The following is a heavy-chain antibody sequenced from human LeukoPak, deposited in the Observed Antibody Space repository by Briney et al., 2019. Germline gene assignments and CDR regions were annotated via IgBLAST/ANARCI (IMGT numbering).Heavy chain of an antibody. Sequence: ASVKVSCKASGGTFSSYANSWVRQGPGQGLEWMGGIIPIFGTANYAQKFQGRVTITADESTSTAYMELSSLRSEDTAVYYCAKGLHDAFDIWGQGTMVTVSS. CDR3: AKGLHDAFDI. CDR2: IIPIFGTA. V-gene: IGHV1-69*13. D-gene: IGHD2-15*01. J-gene: IGHJ3*02. CDR1: GGTFSSYA.